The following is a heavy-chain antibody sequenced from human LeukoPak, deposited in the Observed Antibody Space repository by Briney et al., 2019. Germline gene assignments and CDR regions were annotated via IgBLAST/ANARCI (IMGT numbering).Heavy chain of an antibody. D-gene: IGHD3-9*01. V-gene: IGHV3-33*01. CDR1: GFTFSSYG. J-gene: IGHJ4*02. CDR2: IWYDGSNK. Sequence: GGSLRLSCAASGFTFSSYGMHWVRQAPGKGLEWVAVIWYDGSNKYYADSVKGRFTISRDNSKNTLYLQMNSLRAEDTAVYYCARDLNLTTRGFDCWGQGTLVTVSS. CDR3: ARDLNLTTRGFDC.